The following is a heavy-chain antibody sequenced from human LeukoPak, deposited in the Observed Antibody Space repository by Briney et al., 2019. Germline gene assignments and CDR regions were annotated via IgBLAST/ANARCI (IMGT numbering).Heavy chain of an antibody. V-gene: IGHV1-69*04. CDR3: ARAGHYSSSWYYWFDP. CDR1: GGTFSSYA. J-gene: IGHJ5*02. CDR2: IIPILGIA. D-gene: IGHD6-13*01. Sequence: GASVKVSCTASGGTFSSYAISWVRQAPGQGLEWMGRIIPILGIANYAQKFQGRVTITADKSTSTAYMELSSLRSEDTAVYYCARAGHYSSSWYYWFDPWGQGTLVTVSS.